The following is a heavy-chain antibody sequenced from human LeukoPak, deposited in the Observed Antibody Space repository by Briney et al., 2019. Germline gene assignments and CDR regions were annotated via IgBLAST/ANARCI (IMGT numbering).Heavy chain of an antibody. J-gene: IGHJ4*02. Sequence: GESLKISCKGSGYNFANDWIGWVRQMPGKGLEWMGIIYPDDSDTIYSPSFQGQVIVSADKSISTAYLQWSSLKASDSAIYYCARQESEITTPANRYFDRWGQGTLVTVSS. CDR2: IYPDDSDT. V-gene: IGHV5-51*01. CDR3: ARQESEITTPANRYFDR. D-gene: IGHD2-15*01. CDR1: GYNFANDW.